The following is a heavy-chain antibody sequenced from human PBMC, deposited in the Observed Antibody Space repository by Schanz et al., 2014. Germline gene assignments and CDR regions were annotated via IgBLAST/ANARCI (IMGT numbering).Heavy chain of an antibody. CDR2: IYHSGNT. CDR3: ARGKRERLLLRSWQFAFDT. CDR1: GASISSSNW. Sequence: QVQLQQWGPGLVKPSGTLSLTCAVSGASISSSNWWSWVRQPPGKGLGWIGEIYHSGNTNYNASIKSRITISVDTSKNQISLKLRSVAAADTAVYYCARGKRERLLLRSWQFAFDTWGQGTMVTVSS. J-gene: IGHJ3*02. V-gene: IGHV4-4*02. D-gene: IGHD2-21*02.